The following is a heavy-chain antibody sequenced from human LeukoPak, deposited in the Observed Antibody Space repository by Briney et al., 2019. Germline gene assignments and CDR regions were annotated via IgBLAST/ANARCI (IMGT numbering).Heavy chain of an antibody. CDR2: ISYDGSNK. CDR1: GFTFSSYA. Sequence: PGGSLRLSCAASGFTFSSYAMHWVRQAPGKGLELVAVISYDGSNKYYADSVKGRFTISRDNSKNTLYLQMNSLRAEDTAVYYCASSGSGSYYYQPLNWFDPWGQGTLVTVSS. D-gene: IGHD3-10*01. J-gene: IGHJ5*02. CDR3: ASSGSGSYYYQPLNWFDP. V-gene: IGHV3-30-3*01.